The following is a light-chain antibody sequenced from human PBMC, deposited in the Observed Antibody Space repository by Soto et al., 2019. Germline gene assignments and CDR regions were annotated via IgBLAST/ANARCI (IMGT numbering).Light chain of an antibody. CDR3: KQSDSTPYT. V-gene: IGKV1-39*01. CDR2: DAS. CDR1: QTISTY. Sequence: DIQMTQSPSSLSASVGDRVTITCRASQTISTYLNWYQQKPGKAPRLLIYDASSLLSGVPSRFISSGCGTDFTLTIASLQPGEFSTYYCKQSDSTPYTFGRGTKVEL. J-gene: IGKJ2*01.